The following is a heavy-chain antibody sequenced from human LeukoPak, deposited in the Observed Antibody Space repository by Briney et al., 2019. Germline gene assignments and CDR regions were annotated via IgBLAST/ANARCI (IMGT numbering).Heavy chain of an antibody. V-gene: IGHV1-69*06. Sequence: ASVKVSCTASGGTFSSYAMSWVRQAPGQGLEWMGGIIPIVGTANYAQKFQGRVTITEDKSTSTAYMELSSLRSEDTAVYYCASSSILRYFDWLFHGMDVWGKGTTVTVSS. CDR3: ASSSILRYFDWLFHGMDV. CDR2: IIPIVGTA. CDR1: GGTFSSYA. D-gene: IGHD3-9*01. J-gene: IGHJ6*04.